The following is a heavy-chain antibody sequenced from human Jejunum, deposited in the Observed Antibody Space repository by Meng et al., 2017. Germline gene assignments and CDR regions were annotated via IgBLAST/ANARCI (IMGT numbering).Heavy chain of an antibody. D-gene: IGHD3-3*01. CDR1: GFKLNDYY. V-gene: IGHV3-69-1*01. J-gene: IGHJ4*02. CDR2: SGNTI. CDR3: VREDDEGPDN. Sequence: GESLKISCSGSGFKLNDYYVSWVRQAPGKGLEWITTSGNTIEYAASVRGRFTVSSDKVKNSLYLEMNTLRPDDTAAYYCVREDDEGPDNWGQGTLVTVSS.